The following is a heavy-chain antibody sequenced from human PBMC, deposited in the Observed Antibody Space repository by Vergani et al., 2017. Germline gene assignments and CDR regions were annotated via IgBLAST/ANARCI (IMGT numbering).Heavy chain of an antibody. D-gene: IGHD3-10*01. CDR2: IIPILGIA. CDR1: GGTFSSYT. V-gene: IGHV1-69*02. Sequence: QVQLVQSGAEVKKPGSSVKVSCKASGGTFSSYTISWVRQAPGQGLEWMGRIIPILGIANYAQKFQGRVTITADKSTSTAYMELSSLRSEDTAVYYCASEGYYGSGTMGACDYWGQGTLVTVSS. CDR3: ASEGYYGSGTMGACDY. J-gene: IGHJ4*02.